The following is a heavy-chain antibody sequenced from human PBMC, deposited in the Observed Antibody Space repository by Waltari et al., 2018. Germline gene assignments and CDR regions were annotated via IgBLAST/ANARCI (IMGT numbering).Heavy chain of an antibody. J-gene: IGHJ6*02. Sequence: QVQLVQSGAEVKKPGSSVKVSCKASGGTFSSYAISWVRQAPGPGLEWMGGIIPILGIANYAQKFQGRVTITADKSTSTAYMELSSLRSEDTAVYYCARDRYDILTGSAYYGMDVWGQGTTVTVSS. CDR1: GGTFSSYA. D-gene: IGHD3-9*01. CDR2: IIPILGIA. CDR3: ARDRYDILTGSAYYGMDV. V-gene: IGHV1-69*10.